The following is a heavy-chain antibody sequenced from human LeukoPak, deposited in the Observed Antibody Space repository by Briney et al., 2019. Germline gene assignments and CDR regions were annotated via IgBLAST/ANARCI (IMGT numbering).Heavy chain of an antibody. CDR1: GFTFSNYA. CDR2: IKQDGSEK. V-gene: IGHV3-7*03. CDR3: ASGLELDY. Sequence: PGGSLRLSCAASGFTFSNYAMNWVRQAPGKGLEWVANIKQDGSEKNYVDSVKGRFTISRDNAKNSLYLQMNSLRAEDTAVYYCASGLELDYWGQGTPVTVSS. J-gene: IGHJ4*02.